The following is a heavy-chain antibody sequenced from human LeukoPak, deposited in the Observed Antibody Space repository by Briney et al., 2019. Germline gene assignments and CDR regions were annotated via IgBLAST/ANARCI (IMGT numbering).Heavy chain of an antibody. D-gene: IGHD6-25*01. Sequence: SGGSLRLSCAASGFTFSSYRMNCVRQAPGKGLEWLSYLINSSDAIYYADSVKGRFNISRDNAKNSLYLQMNSLRAEDTAVYYCARDPPRRYDYWGQGTLVTVSS. CDR3: ARDPPRRYDY. CDR2: LINSSDAI. J-gene: IGHJ4*02. CDR1: GFTFSSYR. V-gene: IGHV3-48*01.